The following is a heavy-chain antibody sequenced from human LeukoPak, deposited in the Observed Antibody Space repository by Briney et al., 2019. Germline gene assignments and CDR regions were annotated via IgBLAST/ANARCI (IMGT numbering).Heavy chain of an antibody. CDR1: GYTFTSYA. CDR2: INTNTGNP. V-gene: IGHV7-4-1*02. CDR3: ARGWFGEISYYFDY. Sequence: ASVKVSCKASGYTFTSYAMNWVRQAPGQGLEWMGWINTNTGNPTHAQGFTGRFVFSLDTSVTTAYLQINSLKAEDTAVYYCARGWFGEISYYFDYWGQGTLVTVSS. J-gene: IGHJ4*02. D-gene: IGHD3-10*01.